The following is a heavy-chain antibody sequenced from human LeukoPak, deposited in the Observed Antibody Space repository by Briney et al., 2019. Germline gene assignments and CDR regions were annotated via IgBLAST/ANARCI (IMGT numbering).Heavy chain of an antibody. Sequence: SETLSLTCTVSGGSISSYYWSWLRQPPGKGLEWIGYIYYSGSTNYNPSLKSRVTISVDTSKNQFSLKLSSVTAADTAVYYCARAGGYSYGYDYFDYWGQGTLVTVSS. CDR3: ARAGGYSYGYDYFDY. V-gene: IGHV4-59*08. D-gene: IGHD5-18*01. CDR2: IYYSGST. J-gene: IGHJ4*02. CDR1: GGSISSYY.